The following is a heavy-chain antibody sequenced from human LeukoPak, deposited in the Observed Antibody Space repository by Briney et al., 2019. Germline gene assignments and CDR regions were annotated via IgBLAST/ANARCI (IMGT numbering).Heavy chain of an antibody. CDR1: GFTFSSHA. D-gene: IGHD6-13*01. CDR3: ARHGSWSFDY. Sequence: GGSLRLSCAASGFTFSSHAMSWVRQAPGKGLEWVSAITSGSGSNVYYTDSLKGRFTISRDNSKNTLYLQMNSLRAEDTAVYYCARHGSWSFDYWGQGTLVTISA. V-gene: IGHV3-23*01. J-gene: IGHJ4*02. CDR2: ITSGSGSNV.